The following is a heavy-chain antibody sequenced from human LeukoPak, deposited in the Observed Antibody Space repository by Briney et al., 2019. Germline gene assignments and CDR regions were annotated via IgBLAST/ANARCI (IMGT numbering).Heavy chain of an antibody. V-gene: IGHV3-48*01. J-gene: IGHJ4*02. CDR3: ARTPDAGWVLSDY. Sequence: GGSLRLSCAASGFTFSSYSMNWVRQAPGKGLEWVSYISSSSSTIYYADSVKGRFTISRDNAKNSLYLQMNSLRAEDTAVYYCARTPDAGWVLSDYWGQGTLVTVPS. CDR1: GFTFSSYS. D-gene: IGHD2-8*01. CDR2: ISSSSSTI.